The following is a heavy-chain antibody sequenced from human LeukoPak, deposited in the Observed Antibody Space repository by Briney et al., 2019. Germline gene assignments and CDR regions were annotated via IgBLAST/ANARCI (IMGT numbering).Heavy chain of an antibody. J-gene: IGHJ4*02. CDR1: GFTFSSYE. Sequence: GGSLRLSCAASGFTFSSYEMNWVRQAPGKGLEWVSYISSSGSTIYYADSVKGRFTISRDNAKNSLYLQMNSLRAEDTAVYYYARDASRRVGATIPGFDYWGQGTLVTVSS. CDR2: ISSSGSTI. CDR3: ARDASRRVGATIPGFDY. V-gene: IGHV3-48*03. D-gene: IGHD1-26*01.